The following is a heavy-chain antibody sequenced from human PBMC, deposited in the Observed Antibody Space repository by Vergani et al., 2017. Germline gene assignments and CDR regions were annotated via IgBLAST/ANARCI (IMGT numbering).Heavy chain of an antibody. D-gene: IGHD3-22*01. CDR3: AIGTDYYDSSCYYLDY. J-gene: IGHJ4*02. CDR1: GYSLTELT. V-gene: IGHV1-24*01. CDR2: FDPDHGEV. Sequence: QIQLVQSGSEVRKPGASVKVSCQVSGYSLTELTIHWVRQAPGKGREWMGGFDPDHGEVTFAHHSQSRVTMTEDRSTDTVYMELSSLRPEDTALYYCAIGTDYYDSSCYYLDYWGQGTLVTVSS.